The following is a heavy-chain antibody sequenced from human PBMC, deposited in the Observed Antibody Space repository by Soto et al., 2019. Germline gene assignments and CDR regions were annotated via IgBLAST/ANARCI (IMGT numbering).Heavy chain of an antibody. D-gene: IGHD3-16*02. J-gene: IGHJ3*02. CDR1: GYTFTSFD. CDR3: ARGAANFMITFGGVIVDDAFDI. Sequence: GASVKVSCKASGYTFTSFDINWVRQATGQGLEWMGWMNPNSGNTGYAQKFQGRFTMTRNTSISTAYMELSSLRSEDTAVYYCARGAANFMITFGGVIVDDAFDIWG. V-gene: IGHV1-8*01. CDR2: MNPNSGNT.